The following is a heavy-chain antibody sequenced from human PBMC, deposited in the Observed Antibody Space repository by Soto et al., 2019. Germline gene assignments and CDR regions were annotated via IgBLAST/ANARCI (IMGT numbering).Heavy chain of an antibody. CDR1: GFSFEEHA. D-gene: IGHD1-26*01. V-gene: IGHV3-9*01. CDR2: ITRDSGNK. J-gene: IGHJ4*02. Sequence: EVQLVESGGGLVQPGRSLRLSCAASGFSFEEHAMHWVRLAPGKGLEWVSGITRDSGNKGYADSVKGRFTISRDNAQKSLYLQMNSLRAEDTALYYCAKDKVGGTYFSGLAYWGQGSLITVSS. CDR3: AKDKVGGTYFSGLAY.